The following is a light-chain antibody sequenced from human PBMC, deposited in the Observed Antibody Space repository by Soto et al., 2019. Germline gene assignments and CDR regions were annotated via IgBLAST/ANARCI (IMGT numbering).Light chain of an antibody. Sequence: EIVLTQSPGTLSLSPGERATLSCRASQSISSVYLAWYQQKPGQAPRLLIYGASTRATGIPDRFSGSGSGTDFTLTISGLQPEDSATYYCQQTFRTPPWTLGQGT. CDR2: GAS. V-gene: IGKV3-20*01. CDR1: QSISSVY. CDR3: QQTFRTPPWT. J-gene: IGKJ1*01.